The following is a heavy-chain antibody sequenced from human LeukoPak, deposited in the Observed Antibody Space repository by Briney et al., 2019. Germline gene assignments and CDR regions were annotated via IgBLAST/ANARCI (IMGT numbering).Heavy chain of an antibody. CDR3: ARVSGEISSSDY. CDR2: ISSSSSYI. J-gene: IGHJ4*02. Sequence: PGGSLRLSCAASGFTFSSYSMNWVRQAPGKGLEWVSSISSSSSYIYYADSVKGRFTISRDNAKNTLYLQMNSLRAEDTAVYYCARVSGEISSSDYWGQGTLVTVSS. V-gene: IGHV3-21*01. D-gene: IGHD2-21*01. CDR1: GFTFSSYS.